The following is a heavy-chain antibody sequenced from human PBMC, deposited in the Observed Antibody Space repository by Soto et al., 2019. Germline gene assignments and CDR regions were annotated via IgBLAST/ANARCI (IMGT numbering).Heavy chain of an antibody. CDR1: GYTFTGYY. D-gene: IGHD5-12*01. V-gene: IGHV1-2*02. CDR3: ARANSGDDDEFDY. Sequence: QVQLVQSGAEVKKPGASVKVSCKASGYTFTGYYIHWVRQAPGQGLEWMGWINPNSGGTEHPQKFQGRVTMTRDSSSTTTYMKVSSLRSDDTAVYYCARANSGDDDEFDYWGQGTPVTVSS. J-gene: IGHJ4*02. CDR2: INPNSGGT.